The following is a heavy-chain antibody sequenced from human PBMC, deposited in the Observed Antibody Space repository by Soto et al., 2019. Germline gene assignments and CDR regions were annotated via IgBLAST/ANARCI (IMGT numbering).Heavy chain of an antibody. CDR3: ASRYCSVGSCFYGMDV. CDR2: IYYSGST. D-gene: IGHD2-15*01. Sequence: QVQLQESGPGLVKPSETLSLTCTVSGGSISSYYWSWIRQTPGKGLEWIGYIYYSGSTNYNPSLKSRVTISVDTSKNQFSLKLSSVTAADTAVYYCASRYCSVGSCFYGMDVWGQGTTVTVSS. V-gene: IGHV4-59*01. CDR1: GGSISSYY. J-gene: IGHJ6*02.